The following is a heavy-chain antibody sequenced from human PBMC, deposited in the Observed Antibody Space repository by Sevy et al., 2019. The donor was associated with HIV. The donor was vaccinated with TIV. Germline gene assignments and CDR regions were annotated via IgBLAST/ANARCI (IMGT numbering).Heavy chain of an antibody. CDR3: ASEYYDFWGGFYYHYGMDV. V-gene: IGHV1-8*01. Sequence: ASVKVSCKASGYTFTSYDINWVRQATGQGLEWMGWMNPNSGNTGYAQKFQGRVTMTRNTSISTAYMELSSLRYEDTAVYYCASEYYDFWGGFYYHYGMDVWGQGTTVTVSS. CDR2: MNPNSGNT. CDR1: GYTFTSYD. D-gene: IGHD3-3*01. J-gene: IGHJ6*02.